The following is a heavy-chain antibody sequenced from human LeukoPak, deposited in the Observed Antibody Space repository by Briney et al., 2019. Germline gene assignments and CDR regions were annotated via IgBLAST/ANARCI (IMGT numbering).Heavy chain of an antibody. CDR3: ARVGSAAGTGPYFDY. CDR1: GFTVSSNY. Sequence: GGSLRLSCAASGFTVSSNYMSWVRQAPGKGLEWVSVIYSGGSTYYADSVKGRFTISRDNSKNTLYLQMNSLRAEDTAVYYCARVGSAAGTGPYFDYWGQGTLVTVSS. CDR2: IYSGGST. J-gene: IGHJ4*02. D-gene: IGHD6-13*01. V-gene: IGHV3-53*01.